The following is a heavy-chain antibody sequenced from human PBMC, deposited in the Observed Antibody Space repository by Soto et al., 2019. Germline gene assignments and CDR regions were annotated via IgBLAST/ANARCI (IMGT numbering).Heavy chain of an antibody. CDR2: ISGSGGST. Sequence: EVQLLESGGGLVQPGGSLRLSCAASGLTFSTYAMSWVRQAPGKGLEWVSAISGSGGSTYYADSVKGRFTISRDNSKNPLYLQMNSLRAEDTAVYYCARARFSFDYWGQGTLVTVSS. CDR1: GLTFSTYA. J-gene: IGHJ4*02. D-gene: IGHD3-3*01. V-gene: IGHV3-23*01. CDR3: ARARFSFDY.